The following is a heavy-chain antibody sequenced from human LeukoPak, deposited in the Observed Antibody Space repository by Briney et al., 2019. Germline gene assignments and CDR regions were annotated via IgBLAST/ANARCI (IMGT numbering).Heavy chain of an antibody. J-gene: IGHJ4*02. CDR2: ISGSGGST. CDR1: GFTFSSYA. V-gene: IGHV3-23*01. D-gene: IGHD3-10*01. Sequence: QSGGSLRLSCAASGFTFSSYAMSWVRQAPGKGLEWVSAISGSGGSTYYADSVRGRFTITRDNSKNTLYLQMNSPKAEDTDVYYCAKGHITMVRGVIPTLFDDWGQGTLVTVSS. CDR3: AKGHITMVRGVIPTLFDD.